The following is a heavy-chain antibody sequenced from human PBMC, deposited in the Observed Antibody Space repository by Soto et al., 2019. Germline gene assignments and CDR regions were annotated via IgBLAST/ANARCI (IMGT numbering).Heavy chain of an antibody. Sequence: ASVKVSCKASGYTFTGYYIHWVQEAPGQGLEWMGWINPQTGGTSYAQKFQGRVTLSRDTSINTAYLEVSRLRFDDAAVYFCARERYQVISDGMDVWGQGTTVTVSS. V-gene: IGHV1-2*02. D-gene: IGHD2-2*01. CDR3: ARERYQVISDGMDV. J-gene: IGHJ6*02. CDR2: INPQTGGT. CDR1: GYTFTGYY.